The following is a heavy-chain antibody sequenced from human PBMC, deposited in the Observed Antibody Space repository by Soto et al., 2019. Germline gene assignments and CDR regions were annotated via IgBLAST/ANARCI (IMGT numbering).Heavy chain of an antibody. D-gene: IGHD2-15*01. J-gene: IGHJ3*02. V-gene: IGHV1-3*01. CDR1: GYTFTSYA. CDR3: ARESHVLDDAFEI. Sequence: QVQLVQSGAEVKKPGASVKVSCKASGYTFTSYAMHWVRQAPGQRLEWMGWINAGNGNTKYSQKFQGRVTSTRDTSASTAYMELSSLRSEATAVYYCARESHVLDDAFEIWGQGTMVTVSS. CDR2: INAGNGNT.